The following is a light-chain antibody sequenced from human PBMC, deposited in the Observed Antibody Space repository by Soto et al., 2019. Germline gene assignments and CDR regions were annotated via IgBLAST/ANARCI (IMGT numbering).Light chain of an antibody. CDR1: QSVSSS. CDR2: GAS. V-gene: IGKV3-15*01. CDR3: QQYNNWPPT. J-gene: IGKJ5*01. Sequence: EIVLTQSPATLSLSPGERATLSCRASQSVSSSLAWHQQRPGQAPRLLIYGASTRATGIPARFNGSGSGTEFTLTISSLQSEDFAVYYCQQYNNWPPTFGQGTRLEIK.